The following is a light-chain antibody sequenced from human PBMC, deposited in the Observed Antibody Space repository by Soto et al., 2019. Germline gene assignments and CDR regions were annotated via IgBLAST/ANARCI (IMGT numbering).Light chain of an antibody. V-gene: IGKV3D-15*01. CDR2: GAS. J-gene: IGKJ5*01. CDR3: QQYNNWLPIT. CDR1: QSVSSN. Sequence: EIVMTQSPATLSVSPGERATLSCRASQSVSSNLAWYQQKPGQAPRLLIYGASTRATGIPARFSGSGSGTEFTLTISSLQSEDFAIYYCQQYNNWLPITFGQGTLLEMK.